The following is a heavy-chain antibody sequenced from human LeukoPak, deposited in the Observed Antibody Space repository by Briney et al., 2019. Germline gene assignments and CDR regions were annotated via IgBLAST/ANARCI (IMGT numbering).Heavy chain of an antibody. CDR1: GYTFTGYY. CDR2: INPNSGGT. J-gene: IGHJ3*02. CDR3: ARAYSSSSDAFDI. D-gene: IGHD6-13*01. Sequence: ASVKVSCKASGYTFTGYYMHWVRQAPGQGLEWMGWINPNSGGTNYAQKFQGRVTMTRDTSISTAYMKLSRLRSDDTAVYYCARAYSSSSDAFDIWGQGTMVTVSS. V-gene: IGHV1-2*02.